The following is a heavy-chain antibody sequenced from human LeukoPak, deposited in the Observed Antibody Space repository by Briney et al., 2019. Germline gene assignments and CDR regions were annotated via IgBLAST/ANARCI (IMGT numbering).Heavy chain of an antibody. Sequence: GGSLRLSCAASRFTFSTYSMNWVRQTPGKGLEWVSSISSSSTYIYYADSVKGRFTISRDNAKNSLYLQMNSLRVEDTAVYYCAREPTAMILWGQGTLVTVSS. J-gene: IGHJ4*02. CDR2: ISSSSTYI. V-gene: IGHV3-21*01. CDR3: AREPTAMIL. CDR1: RFTFSTYS. D-gene: IGHD5-18*01.